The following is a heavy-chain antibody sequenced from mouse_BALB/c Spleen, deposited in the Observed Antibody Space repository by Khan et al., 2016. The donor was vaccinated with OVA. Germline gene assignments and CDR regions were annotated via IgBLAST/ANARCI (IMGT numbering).Heavy chain of an antibody. V-gene: IGHV5-6*01. D-gene: IGHD1-3*01. J-gene: IGHJ3*01. CDR2: ISSDGDYT. CDR3: ADRLSGSIAY. CDR1: GFTFSSYS. Sequence: EVQLVESGGDLVKPGGSLKLSCAASGFTFSSYSMSWVRQTPDKRLEWVASISSDGDYTNYPDSVKGRFTISRDNAKNTLYLQMNDLKTEDTAMYYCADRLSGSIAYWGQGTFVTVSA.